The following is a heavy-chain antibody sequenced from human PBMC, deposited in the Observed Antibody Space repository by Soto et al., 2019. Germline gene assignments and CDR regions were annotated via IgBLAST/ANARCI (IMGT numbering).Heavy chain of an antibody. Sequence: QVHLVQSGAEVKKPGASVKVSCKGSGYTFTSYGITWVRQAPGQGLEWMGWISAHNGNTDYAQKLEGRMTVTRDTSTSTADMELRGQRSDDTAVYYCARGRYGDYWGQGALVTVSS. CDR3: ARGRYGDY. CDR1: GYTFTSYG. V-gene: IGHV1-18*01. D-gene: IGHD1-1*01. J-gene: IGHJ4*02. CDR2: ISAHNGNT.